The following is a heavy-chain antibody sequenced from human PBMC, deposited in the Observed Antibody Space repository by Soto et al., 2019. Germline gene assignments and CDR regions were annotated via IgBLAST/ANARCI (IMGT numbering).Heavy chain of an antibody. CDR3: ARKLRYLDTLDV. CDR1: GFSLSTGGVA. CDR2: IYWNDDK. J-gene: IGHJ6*01. D-gene: IGHD3-9*01. Sequence: QITLEESAPTLVRPTQTLTLSCIFSGFSLSTGGVAVGWIRQPPGKALEWLALIYWNDDKLYSPSLKTRLTVTKDTSKNQVVLTMTNVDPVDTATYYCARKLRYLDTLDVWGRGTTVTVSS. V-gene: IGHV2-5*01.